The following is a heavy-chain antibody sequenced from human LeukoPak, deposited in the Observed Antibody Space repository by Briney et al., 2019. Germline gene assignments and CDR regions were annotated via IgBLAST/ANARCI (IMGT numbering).Heavy chain of an antibody. CDR1: GGSISSYY. D-gene: IGHD6-13*01. CDR3: ARLPGYSSSWSYYYGMDV. CDR2: IYYSEST. V-gene: IGHV4-59*08. J-gene: IGHJ6*02. Sequence: SETLSLTCTVSGGSISSYYWSWIRQPPGKGLEWIGYIYYSESTNYNPSLKSRVTISVDTSKNQFSLKLSSVTAADTAVYYCARLPGYSSSWSYYYGMDVWGQGTTVTVSS.